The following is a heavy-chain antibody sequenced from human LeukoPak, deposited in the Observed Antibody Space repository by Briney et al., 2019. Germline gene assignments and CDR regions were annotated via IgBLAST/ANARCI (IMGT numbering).Heavy chain of an antibody. V-gene: IGHV3-30*04. D-gene: IGHD3-9*01. Sequence: GRSLRLSCAASGFTFSSYAMHWVRQAPGKGLEWVAVISYDGSNKYYADSVKGRFTISRDNSKNTLYLQMNSLRAEDTAVYYCAREGLRYFDWRQVSYFDYWGQGTPVTVSS. CDR3: AREGLRYFDWRQVSYFDY. CDR1: GFTFSSYA. J-gene: IGHJ4*02. CDR2: ISYDGSNK.